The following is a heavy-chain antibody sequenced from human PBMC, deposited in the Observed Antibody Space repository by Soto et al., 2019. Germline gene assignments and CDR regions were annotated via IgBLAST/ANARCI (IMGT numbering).Heavy chain of an antibody. CDR3: AKDRSYGMDV. CDR1: GFTFSSYG. J-gene: IGHJ6*02. V-gene: IGHV3-30*18. Sequence: GGSLRLSCAAPGFTFSSYGMHWVRQAPGKGLEWVAVISYDGSNKYYADSVKGRFTISRDNSKNTLYLKMNSLRSEDTAVYYCAKDRSYGMDVWGQGTRVTVSS. CDR2: ISYDGSNK.